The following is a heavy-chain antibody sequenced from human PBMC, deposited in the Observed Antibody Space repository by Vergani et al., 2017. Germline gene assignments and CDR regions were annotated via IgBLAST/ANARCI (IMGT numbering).Heavy chain of an antibody. V-gene: IGHV3-33*08. CDR1: GFTFSSYA. Sequence: VQLLESGGGLVQPGGSLRPSCAASGFTFSSYAMSWVRQAPGKGLEWVAVIWYDGSNKYYADSVKGRFTISRDNSKNTLYLQMNSLRAEDTAVYYCARKSRVYGGVDYWGQGTLVTVSS. CDR2: IWYDGSNK. J-gene: IGHJ4*02. D-gene: IGHD4-23*01. CDR3: ARKSRVYGGVDY.